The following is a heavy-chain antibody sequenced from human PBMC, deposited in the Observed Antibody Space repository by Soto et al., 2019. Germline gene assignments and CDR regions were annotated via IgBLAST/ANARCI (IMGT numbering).Heavy chain of an antibody. D-gene: IGHD4-17*01. V-gene: IGHV1-69*02. J-gene: IGHJ4*02. CDR2: IIPILGIA. CDR3: ARARSRHDYGGNSSAFDY. Sequence: QVQLVQSGAEVKKPGSSVKVSCKASGGTFSSYTISWVRQAPGQGLEWMGRIIPILGIANYAQKFQGRVTITADKSTSTAYMELSSLRSEDTAVYYCARARSRHDYGGNSSAFDYWGQGTLVTVSS. CDR1: GGTFSSYT.